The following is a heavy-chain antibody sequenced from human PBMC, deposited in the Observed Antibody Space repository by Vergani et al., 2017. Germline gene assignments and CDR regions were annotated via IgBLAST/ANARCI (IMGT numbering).Heavy chain of an antibody. Sequence: EVQLVQSGAEVKKPGESLKISCKGSGYSFTSYWIGWVRHMPGKGLEWMGIIYPGDSDTRYSPSFQGQVTISADKSISTAYLQWSSLKASDTAMYYCARHGANVDTANGMDVWGQGTTVTVSS. V-gene: IGHV5-51*01. J-gene: IGHJ6*02. CDR2: IYPGDSDT. CDR3: ARHGANVDTANGMDV. D-gene: IGHD5-18*01. CDR1: GYSFTSYW.